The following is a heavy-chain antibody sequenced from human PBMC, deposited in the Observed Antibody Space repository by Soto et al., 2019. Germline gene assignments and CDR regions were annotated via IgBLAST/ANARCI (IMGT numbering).Heavy chain of an antibody. CDR3: ARGRGYCSGGSCYSGPYY. CDR1: GGSFSGYY. D-gene: IGHD2-15*01. CDR2: INHSGST. Sequence: PSETLCLTCAVYGGSFSGYYWSGIRQPPGKGLEWIGEINHSGSTNYNPSLKSRVTISVDTSKNQFSLKLSSVTAADTAVYYCARGRGYCSGGSCYSGPYYWGQGTLVTVSS. V-gene: IGHV4-34*01. J-gene: IGHJ4*02.